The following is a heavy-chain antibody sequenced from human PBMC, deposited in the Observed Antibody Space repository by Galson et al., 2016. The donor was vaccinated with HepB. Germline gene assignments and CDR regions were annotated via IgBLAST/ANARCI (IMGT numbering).Heavy chain of an antibody. J-gene: IGHJ5*02. D-gene: IGHD6-13*01. CDR1: GFTFSSYW. CDR2: INSDGSST. Sequence: SLRLSCAASGFTFSSYWMHWVRRAPGKGLVWVSRINSDGSSTSYADSVKGRFTISRDNAKNTLYLQMNSLRAEDTAVYYCASSVAAAGNWFDPWGQGTLVTVSS. V-gene: IGHV3-74*01. CDR3: ASSVAAAGNWFDP.